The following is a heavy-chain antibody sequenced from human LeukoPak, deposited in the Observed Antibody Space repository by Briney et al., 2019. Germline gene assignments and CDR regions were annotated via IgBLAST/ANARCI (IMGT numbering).Heavy chain of an antibody. Sequence: SETLSLTSTVSGGSINSYYWNWIRPPPGQGLEWNGYIYSSVSTVYNPSLRSRVTMSLDASRNQFSLNQTSVTAADTAVYYCARRHYPYYFDHWGQGALVTVSS. J-gene: IGHJ4*02. V-gene: IGHV4-59*08. CDR3: ARRHYPYYFDH. CDR2: IYSSVST. CDR1: GGSINSYY. D-gene: IGHD3-10*01.